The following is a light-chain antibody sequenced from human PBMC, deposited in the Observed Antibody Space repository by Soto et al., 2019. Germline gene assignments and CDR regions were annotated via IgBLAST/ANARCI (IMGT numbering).Light chain of an antibody. CDR2: GNS. V-gene: IGLV1-40*01. CDR3: QSYDSSLSGSGVV. CDR1: SSNIGAGYD. Sequence: QSVLPQPPSVSGAPGQRVTISCTGSSSNIGAGYDVHWYQQLPGTAPQLLIYGNSNRPSGVPDRFSGFKSGTSASLAITGRQAEYEADYYCQSYDSSLSGSGVVFGGGTKLTVL. J-gene: IGLJ2*01.